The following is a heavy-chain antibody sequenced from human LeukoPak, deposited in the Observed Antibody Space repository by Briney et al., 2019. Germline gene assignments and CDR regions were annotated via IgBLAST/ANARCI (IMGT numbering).Heavy chain of an antibody. Sequence: GGSLRLSCAASGFTFSSYSMNWVRQAPGKGLEWVSYISTGSTTIYYADSVKGRFTISRDNAKNSLYLQMNSLRAEDTAVYYCARDRNLPAASGMDVWGQGTTVTVSS. J-gene: IGHJ6*02. CDR2: ISTGSTTI. D-gene: IGHD2-2*01. V-gene: IGHV3-48*04. CDR3: ARDRNLPAASGMDV. CDR1: GFTFSSYS.